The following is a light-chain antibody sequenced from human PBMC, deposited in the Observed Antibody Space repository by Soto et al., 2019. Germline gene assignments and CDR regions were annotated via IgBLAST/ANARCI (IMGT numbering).Light chain of an antibody. J-gene: IGLJ3*02. CDR3: ETWDSNTHTV. V-gene: IGLV4-60*02. CDR1: SGHSSYI. CDR2: LEGSGSY. Sequence: QSVLTQSSSASASLGSSVKLTCTLSSGHSSYIIAWHQQQPGKAPRYLMKLEGSGSYNKGSGVPDRFSGSSSGADRYLTISNLRFEYEADYYCETWDSNTHTVFGGGTKLTVL.